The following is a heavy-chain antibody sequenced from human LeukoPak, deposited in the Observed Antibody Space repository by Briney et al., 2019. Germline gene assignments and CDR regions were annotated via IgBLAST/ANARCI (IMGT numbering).Heavy chain of an antibody. J-gene: IGHJ5*02. Sequence: GGCLRLPCAASGFTVSSNYMSWVRQAPGKGLEWVSVIYSGGSTYYADSVKGRFTISRDNPKNTLYLQMNSLRAEDTAVYYCARGSGYDWFDPWGQGTLVTVSS. D-gene: IGHD3-22*01. CDR2: IYSGGST. CDR3: ARGSGYDWFDP. CDR1: GFTVSSNY. V-gene: IGHV3-53*01.